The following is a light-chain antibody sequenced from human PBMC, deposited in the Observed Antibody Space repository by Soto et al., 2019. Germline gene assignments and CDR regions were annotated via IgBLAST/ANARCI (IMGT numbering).Light chain of an antibody. CDR1: QDISNY. CDR3: QHYNSYSEA. CDR2: KAS. J-gene: IGKJ1*01. Sequence: DIQMTQSPSSLSASVGDRVTITCQASQDISNYLNWYQQKPGKAPNLLIYKASTLKSGVPSRFSGSGSGTEFTLTISSLQPDDFATYYCQHYNSYSEAFGQGTKVDI. V-gene: IGKV1-5*03.